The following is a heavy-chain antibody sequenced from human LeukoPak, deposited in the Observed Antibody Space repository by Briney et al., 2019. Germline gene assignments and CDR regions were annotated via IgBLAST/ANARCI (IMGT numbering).Heavy chain of an antibody. J-gene: IGHJ4*02. D-gene: IGHD1-26*01. CDR1: GYTFTSYD. V-gene: IGHV1-8*01. Sequence: ASVKVSCRASGYTFTSYDINWVRQATGQGLEWMGWMNPNSDNTGYAQKFQGRVPMTRNTSISTAYMELSSLRSDDTAVYYCARGLEERESHDYWGQGPWSPSPQ. CDR2: MNPNSDNT. CDR3: ARGLEERESHDY.